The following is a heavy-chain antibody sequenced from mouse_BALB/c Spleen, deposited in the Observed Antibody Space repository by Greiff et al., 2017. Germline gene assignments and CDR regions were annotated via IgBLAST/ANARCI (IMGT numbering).Heavy chain of an antibody. CDR1: GDSITSGY. D-gene: IGHD2-4*01. J-gene: IGHJ4*01. Sequence: DVHLVESGPSLVKPSQTLSLTCSVTGDSITSGYWNWIRKFPGNKLEYMGYISYSGSTYYNPSLKSRISITRDTSKNQYYLQLNSVTTEDTATYYCARYDYDDYYAMDYWGQGTSVTVSS. V-gene: IGHV3-8*02. CDR2: ISYSGST. CDR3: ARYDYDDYYAMDY.